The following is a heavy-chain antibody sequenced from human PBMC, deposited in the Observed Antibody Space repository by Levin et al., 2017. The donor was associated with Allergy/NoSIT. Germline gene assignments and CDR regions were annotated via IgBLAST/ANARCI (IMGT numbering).Heavy chain of an antibody. V-gene: IGHV3-30-3*01. CDR2: ISYDGSNK. D-gene: IGHD1-1*01. Sequence: GESLKISCAASGFTFSSYAMHWVRQAPGKGLEWVAVISYDGSNKYYADSVKGRFTISRDNSKNTLYLQMNSLRAEDTAVYYCARDWGTTGTTIKYYFDYWGQGTLVTVSS. CDR1: GFTFSSYA. J-gene: IGHJ4*02. CDR3: ARDWGTTGTTIKYYFDY.